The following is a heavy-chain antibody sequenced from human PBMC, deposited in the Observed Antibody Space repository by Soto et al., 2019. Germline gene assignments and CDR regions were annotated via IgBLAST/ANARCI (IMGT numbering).Heavy chain of an antibody. CDR3: ARASGYGDYYYFDY. V-gene: IGHV3-30-3*01. CDR1: GFTFSSYA. D-gene: IGHD4-17*01. J-gene: IGHJ4*02. CDR2: ISYDGSNK. Sequence: QVQLVESGGGVVQPGRSLRLSCAASGFTFSSYAMHWVRQAPGKGLEWVAVISYDGSNKYYADSVKGRFTISRDNSKNTLYLQMNSLRAEDTAVYYCARASGYGDYYYFDYWGQGTLVTVSS.